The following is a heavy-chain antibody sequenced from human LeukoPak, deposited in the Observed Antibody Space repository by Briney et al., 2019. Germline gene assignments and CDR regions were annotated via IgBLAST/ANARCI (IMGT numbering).Heavy chain of an antibody. J-gene: IGHJ4*02. Sequence: SGPTLVKPPQTLTLTCTFSGFSLSTSGEGVGWIRQPPGKALEWLALIYWDDDKRYSPSLKSRLTITKDTSKNQVVLTMTNMDPVDTATYYCAHTHSSGWLNYFDYWGQGTLVTVSS. CDR2: IYWDDDK. V-gene: IGHV2-5*02. D-gene: IGHD6-25*01. CDR1: GFSLSTSGEG. CDR3: AHTHSSGWLNYFDY.